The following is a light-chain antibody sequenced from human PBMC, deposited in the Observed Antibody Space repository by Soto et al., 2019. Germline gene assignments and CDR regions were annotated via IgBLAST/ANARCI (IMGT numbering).Light chain of an antibody. CDR3: SSYTGSITYV. J-gene: IGLJ1*01. Sequence: QSVLTQPASVSGSPGQSITISCTGASSDVGGYNYVSWYQQRPDEAPKLMIYDVNNRPSGVSNRFSGSKSGNTASLTISGLQAEDEAEYYCSSYTGSITYVFGTGTKVTVL. V-gene: IGLV2-14*01. CDR2: DVN. CDR1: SSDVGGYNY.